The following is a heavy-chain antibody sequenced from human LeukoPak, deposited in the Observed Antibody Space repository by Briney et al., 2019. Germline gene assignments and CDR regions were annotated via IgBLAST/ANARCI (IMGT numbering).Heavy chain of an antibody. J-gene: IGHJ4*02. CDR2: ITYDGSNK. V-gene: IGHV3-30-3*01. D-gene: IGHD6-13*01. Sequence: GGSLRLSCAASGFSVSGDYMSWVRQAPGKGLEWVAVITYDGSNKYYADSVKGRFTISRDISKNTLYLQMNSLRADDTAVYYCARDRGSGYSSSWYLGVDYWGQGTLVTVSS. CDR3: ARDRGSGYSSSWYLGVDY. CDR1: GFSVSGDY.